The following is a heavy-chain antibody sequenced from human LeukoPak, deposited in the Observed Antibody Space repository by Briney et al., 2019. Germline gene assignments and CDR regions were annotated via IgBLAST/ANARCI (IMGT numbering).Heavy chain of an antibody. CDR3: ARQDCYSANCYLEY. CDR1: GYSFSSYW. D-gene: IGHD2-2*01. Sequence: GESLKISCKGSGYSFSSYWIGWVRQMPGKGLEWMGIIYPGDSDTRYSPSLQGQVSFSVDKSINTAYLQWSTLEASDTAMYYCARQDCYSANCYLEYWGQGTLVTVSS. J-gene: IGHJ4*02. CDR2: IYPGDSDT. V-gene: IGHV5-51*01.